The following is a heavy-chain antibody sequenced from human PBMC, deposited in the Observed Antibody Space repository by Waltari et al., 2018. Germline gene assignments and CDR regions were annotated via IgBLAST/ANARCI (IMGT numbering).Heavy chain of an antibody. V-gene: IGHV3-7*01. CDR2: IKQDGSEK. CDR3: ARDVDQYYYGSGSYIDY. D-gene: IGHD3-10*01. CDR1: GFTFSSYW. J-gene: IGHJ4*02. Sequence: VQLVESGGGLVQPGGSLRLSCAASGFTFSSYWMSWVSQAPGKGLEWVANIKQDGSEKYYVDSVKGRFTISRDNAKNSLYLQMNSLRAEDTAVYYCARDVDQYYYGSGSYIDYWGQGTLVTVSS.